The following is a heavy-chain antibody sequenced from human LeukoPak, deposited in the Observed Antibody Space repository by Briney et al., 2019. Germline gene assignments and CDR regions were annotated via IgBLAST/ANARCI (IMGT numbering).Heavy chain of an antibody. CDR1: GFTFSSYG. Sequence: GGSLRLSCAASGFTFSSYGMHWVRQAPGKGLEWVAFIRYDGSNKYYADSVKGRFTISRDNSKNTVYLEMNSLRPEDTGLYYCVKEHITGWPNLDSWGQGTLVAVSS. J-gene: IGHJ4*02. V-gene: IGHV3-30*02. CDR3: VKEHITGWPNLDS. D-gene: IGHD6-19*01. CDR2: IRYDGSNK.